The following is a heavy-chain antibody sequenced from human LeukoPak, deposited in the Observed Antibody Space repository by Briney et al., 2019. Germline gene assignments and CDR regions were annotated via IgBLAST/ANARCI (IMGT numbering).Heavy chain of an antibody. D-gene: IGHD6-19*01. V-gene: IGHV3-11*01. CDR2: ISSSGSTI. Sequence: GGSLRLSCAASGFTFSDYYMSWIRQAPGKGLEWVSYISSSGSTIYYADSVKGRFTISRDNSKNTLYLQMNSLRAEDTAVYYCAKESLLYSSGWWVYWGQGTLVTVSS. CDR3: AKESLLYSSGWWVY. J-gene: IGHJ4*02. CDR1: GFTFSDYY.